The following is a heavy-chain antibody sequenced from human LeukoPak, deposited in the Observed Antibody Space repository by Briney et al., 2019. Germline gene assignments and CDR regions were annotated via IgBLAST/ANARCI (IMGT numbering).Heavy chain of an antibody. J-gene: IGHJ4*02. V-gene: IGHV4-61*01. CDR1: GGSVSGDSYY. CDR3: ARVSGSYPYYFDY. D-gene: IGHD1-26*01. CDR2: IYYSGST. Sequence: PPETLSLTCSVSGGSVSGDSYYWSWIRQPPGKGLEWIGYIYYSGSTNYNPSLKSRVIISIDTSKNQFSLKLSSVTAADTAVYYCARVSGSYPYYFDYWGQGTLVTVSS.